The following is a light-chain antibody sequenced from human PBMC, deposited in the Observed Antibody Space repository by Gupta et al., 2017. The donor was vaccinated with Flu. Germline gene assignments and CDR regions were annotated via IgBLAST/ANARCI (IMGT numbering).Light chain of an antibody. CDR1: SSDVGGYNY. CDR3: SSHTSSSTLYV. Sequence: ITISCTGTSSDVGGYNYVSWYQHHPGKAPKLIIYDVNNRPSGVSNRFSGSKSGNTASLTISGLQAEDEADYYCSSHTSSSTLYVFGTGTKVTVL. J-gene: IGLJ1*01. V-gene: IGLV2-14*03. CDR2: DVN.